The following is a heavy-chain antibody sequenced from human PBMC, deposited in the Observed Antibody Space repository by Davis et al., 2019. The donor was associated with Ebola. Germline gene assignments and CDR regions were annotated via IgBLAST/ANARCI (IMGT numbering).Heavy chain of an antibody. J-gene: IGHJ5*02. V-gene: IGHV4-61*01. CDR2: IYYNFGT. CDR3: ARGCSSGYFSRFDT. D-gene: IGHD6-19*01. CDR1: GDTVSSPSYQ. Sequence: GSLRLSCTVSGDTVSSPSYQWSWIRQPPGKGLEYIGYIYYNFGTHYNPSLKSRVTISVDTSENQFFLRLSSVTAADTAVYYCARGCSSGYFSRFDTWGQGTLVTVSS.